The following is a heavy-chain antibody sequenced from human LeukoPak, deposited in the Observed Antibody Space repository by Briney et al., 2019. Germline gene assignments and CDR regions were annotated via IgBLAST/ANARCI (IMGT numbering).Heavy chain of an antibody. J-gene: IGHJ4*02. CDR3: ARGVDPSILFWSGYYPDY. CDR1: GFTFSSYA. CDR2: ISYDGSNK. V-gene: IGHV3-30-3*01. D-gene: IGHD3-3*01. Sequence: GRSLRLSCAASGFTFSSYAMHWVRQAPGKGLEWVAVISYDGSNKYYADSVKGRFTISRDNSKNTLYLQMNSLRAEDTAVYYCARGVDPSILFWSGYYPDYWGQGTLVTVSS.